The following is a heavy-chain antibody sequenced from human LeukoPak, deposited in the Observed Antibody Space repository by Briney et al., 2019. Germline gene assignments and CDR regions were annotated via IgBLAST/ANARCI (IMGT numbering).Heavy chain of an antibody. J-gene: IGHJ6*02. CDR2: IRTKAYGGTT. Sequence: PGRSLRLSCTASGFTFGDYDMNWFRQAPGKGLEWVGFIRTKAYGGTTEYAAPVKGRFTISRDDSKNIAYLQLSSLKTEDTAMYYCTRGKRHVPVLAAMPSGYYYHGMDVWGQGTTVTVSS. D-gene: IGHD2-2*01. V-gene: IGHV3-49*03. CDR3: TRGKRHVPVLAAMPSGYYYHGMDV. CDR1: GFTFGDYD.